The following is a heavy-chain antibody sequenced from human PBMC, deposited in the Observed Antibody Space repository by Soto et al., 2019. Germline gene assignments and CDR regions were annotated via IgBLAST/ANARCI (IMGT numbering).Heavy chain of an antibody. CDR3: AKRGILGAQGMAYFDL. D-gene: IGHD1-26*01. CDR1: GFTFNTYA. CDR2: ITPDGTEQ. J-gene: IGHJ2*01. V-gene: IGHV3-30*18. Sequence: QVQLMESGGGVVQPGRSLRLSCAASGFTFNTYAMHWVRQAPGKGLEWVAVITPDGTEQYYADSVKGRFTISRDNSKNKVLLAMNSLGLEDMSIYHCAKRGILGAQGMAYFDLWGRGTLVTVSS.